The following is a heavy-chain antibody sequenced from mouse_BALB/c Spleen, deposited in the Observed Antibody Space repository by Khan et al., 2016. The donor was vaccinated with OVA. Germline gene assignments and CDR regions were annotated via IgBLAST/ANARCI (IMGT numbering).Heavy chain of an antibody. V-gene: IGHV1-77*01. CDR3: ARRNYFGYTFAY. Sequence: QVQLQQSGAELARPGASVKLSCKASGYTFTDYYINWVKQRTGQGLEWIGELSPGSGDTYYNEKFKGKATLTADKSSTTAYMQLSSLTSEASAVYFCARRNYFGYTFAYGGQGTLVTVSA. CDR1: GYTFTDYY. CDR2: LSPGSGDT. D-gene: IGHD1-2*01. J-gene: IGHJ3*01.